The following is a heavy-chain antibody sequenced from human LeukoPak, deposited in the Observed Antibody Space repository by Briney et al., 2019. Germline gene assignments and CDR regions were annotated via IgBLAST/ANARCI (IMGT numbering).Heavy chain of an antibody. CDR2: INPNSGGT. Sequence: ASVKVSCKASGYTFTGYYMHWVRQAPGQGLEWMGWINPNSGGTNYAQKFQGRVTMTRDASISTAYMELSRLRSDDTAVYYCARGHYDILTGYYSFDYWGQGTLVTVSS. CDR1: GYTFTGYY. J-gene: IGHJ4*02. V-gene: IGHV1-2*02. D-gene: IGHD3-9*01. CDR3: ARGHYDILTGYYSFDY.